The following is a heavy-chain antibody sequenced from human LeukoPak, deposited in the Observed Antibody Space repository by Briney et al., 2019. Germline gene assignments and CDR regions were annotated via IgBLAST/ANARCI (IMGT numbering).Heavy chain of an antibody. J-gene: IGHJ6*03. D-gene: IGHD3-9*01. V-gene: IGHV4-34*01. CDR3: ARAPPNYDILTGYWGLGYMDV. CDR2: INHSGST. CDR1: GGSFSGYY. Sequence: SETLSLTCAVYGGSFSGYYWSWIRQPPGKGLEWIGEINHSGSTNYNPSLKSRVTISVDTSKNQFSLKLSSVTAADTAVYYCARAPPNYDILTGYWGLGYMDVWGKGTTVTVSS.